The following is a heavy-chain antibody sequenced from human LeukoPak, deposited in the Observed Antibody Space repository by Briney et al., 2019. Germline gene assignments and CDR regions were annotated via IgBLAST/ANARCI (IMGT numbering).Heavy chain of an antibody. V-gene: IGHV3-23*01. CDR1: RFTFSNYV. Sequence: PGGSLRLSCAASRFTFSNYVMTWIRQAPGKGLEWVSTISGSGSNTYYADSVKGRFTISRDNSKNTLYLQMNSLRADDTAMYYCAKGPNPSSSWQIDCWGQGTLVTVSS. J-gene: IGHJ4*02. CDR3: AKGPNPSSSWQIDC. D-gene: IGHD6-13*01. CDR2: ISGSGSNT.